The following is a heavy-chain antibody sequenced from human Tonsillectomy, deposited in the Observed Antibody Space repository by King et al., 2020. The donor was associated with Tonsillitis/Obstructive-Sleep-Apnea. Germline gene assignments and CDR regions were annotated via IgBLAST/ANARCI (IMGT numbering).Heavy chain of an antibody. V-gene: IGHV4-34*01. J-gene: IGHJ6*02. CDR2: INHSGST. CDR1: GGSFSGYY. CDR3: VAYYYYYGMDV. Sequence: VQLQQRGAGLLKPSETLSLTCTVYGGSFSGYYWSWIRQPPGKGLEWIGEINHSGSTNYNPSLKSRVTISVDTSKNQFSLKLSSVTAADTAVYYCVAYYYYYGMDVWGQGTTVTVSS.